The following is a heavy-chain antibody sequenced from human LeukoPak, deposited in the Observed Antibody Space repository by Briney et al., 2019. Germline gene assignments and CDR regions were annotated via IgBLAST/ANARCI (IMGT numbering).Heavy chain of an antibody. CDR2: MDYSGST. J-gene: IGHJ4*02. V-gene: IGHV4-39*07. Sequence: PSETLSLTCIVSGGSISSTGYYWVWIRQPPGKGLEWIGSMDYSGSTYYNTSLKSRVTISVDTSKNQFFLKLSSVNAADTAVYYCARDISGWSTYFDYWGQGTLVTVSS. D-gene: IGHD6-19*01. CDR3: ARDISGWSTYFDY. CDR1: GGSISSTGYY.